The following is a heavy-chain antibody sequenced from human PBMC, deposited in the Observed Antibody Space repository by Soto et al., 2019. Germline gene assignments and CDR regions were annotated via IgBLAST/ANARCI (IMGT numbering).Heavy chain of an antibody. D-gene: IGHD3-10*01. J-gene: IGHJ4*02. CDR3: ARGRGSGSYSPVDY. CDR1: GFSFSSYG. CDR2: IWYDGSNQ. Sequence: QVQLVESGGGVVQPGRSLRLSCAASGFSFSSYGMHWVRQAPGKGLEWVALIWYDGSNQYYADSVKGRFTISRDKSKNTLYLQINSLRVEDTAVYYCARGRGSGSYSPVDYWGQGTLVNVSS. V-gene: IGHV3-33*01.